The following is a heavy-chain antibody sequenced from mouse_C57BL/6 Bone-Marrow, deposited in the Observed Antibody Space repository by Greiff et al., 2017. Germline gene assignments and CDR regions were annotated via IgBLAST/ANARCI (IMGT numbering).Heavy chain of an antibody. Sequence: EVKLVESGEGLVKPGGSLKLSCAASGFTFSSYAMSWVRQTPEKRLEWVAYISSGGDYIYYADTVKGRFTISRDNARNTLYLQMSSLKSEDTAMXYWTRGGYSNLQWYRGQGTTLTVSS. V-gene: IGHV5-9-1*02. D-gene: IGHD2-5*01. CDR2: ISSGGDYI. CDR1: GFTFSSYA. J-gene: IGHJ2*01. CDR3: TRGGYSNLQWY.